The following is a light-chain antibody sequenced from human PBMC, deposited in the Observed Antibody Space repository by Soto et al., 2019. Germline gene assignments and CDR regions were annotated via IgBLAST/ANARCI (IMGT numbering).Light chain of an antibody. V-gene: IGKV1-5*03. CDR1: QSISSW. CDR2: KAS. CDR3: QQYRT. Sequence: DLQMTQSPSTLSASVGDRVTITCRASQSISSWLAWYQQKPGKAPKLLIYKASSLESGVPSRFSGSGSGTEFTLTISSLQPDDFATYYCQQYRTFGQGTKVEIK. J-gene: IGKJ1*01.